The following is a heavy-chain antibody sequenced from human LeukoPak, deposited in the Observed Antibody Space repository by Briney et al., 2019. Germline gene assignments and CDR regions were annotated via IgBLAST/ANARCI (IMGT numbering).Heavy chain of an antibody. V-gene: IGHV4-39*07. J-gene: IGHJ4*02. Sequence: SETLSLTCTVSGGSISSSTYYWGWIRQPPGKGLEWIGSIYYSGSTNYNPSLKSRVTMSVDTSKNQFSLKLSSVTAADTAVYYCARDLYFYYGSGSSSRLWYFDYWGQGTLVTVSS. CDR2: IYYSGST. D-gene: IGHD3-10*01. CDR1: GGSISSSTYY. CDR3: ARDLYFYYGSGSSSRLWYFDY.